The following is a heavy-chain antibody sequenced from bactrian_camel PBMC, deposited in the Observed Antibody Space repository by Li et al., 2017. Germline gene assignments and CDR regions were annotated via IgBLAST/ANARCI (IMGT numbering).Heavy chain of an antibody. J-gene: IGHJ4*01. D-gene: IGHD3*01. Sequence: HVQLVESGGGSVQAGGSLSLSCAVSGYKISSSCMGWFRQAPGKEREGVAAIMILGATTYYADSVKGRFTISQDNAKNMVYLQVNSLIAEDTAMYYCAAGWSFGVGTLLRRHYNYWGQGTQVPVS. CDR3: AAGWSFGVGTLLRRHYNY. V-gene: IGHV3S1*01. CDR1: GYKISSSC. CDR2: IMILGATT.